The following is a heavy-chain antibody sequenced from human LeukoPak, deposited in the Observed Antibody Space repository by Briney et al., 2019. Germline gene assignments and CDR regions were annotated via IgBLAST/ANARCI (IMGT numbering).Heavy chain of an antibody. V-gene: IGHV3-7*01. CDR3: ARDRGGGSYDY. CDR2: IKEDGSQK. CDR1: GFTFSNYW. Sequence: GGSLRLSCVVSGFTFSNYWMGWVRQAPGKGLEWVAKIKEDGSQKQYVDSVKGRFTIPRDNGKNSLYLQMSSLRAEDTAVYYCARDRGGGSYDYWGQGTVVTVSS. J-gene: IGHJ4*02. D-gene: IGHD1-26*01.